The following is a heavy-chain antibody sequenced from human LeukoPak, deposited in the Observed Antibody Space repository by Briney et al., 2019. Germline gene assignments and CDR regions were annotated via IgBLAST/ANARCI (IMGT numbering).Heavy chain of an antibody. J-gene: IGHJ6*03. D-gene: IGHD3-3*01. V-gene: IGHV1-46*01. Sequence: GASVKVSCKASGYTFTSYYMHWVRQAPGQGLEWMGIINPSGGSTSYAQKFQGRVTMTTDTSTSTAYMELRSLRSDDTAVYYCARDRYDFWSGYHSPDYYYYYYMDVWGKGTTVTVSS. CDR1: GYTFTSYY. CDR3: ARDRYDFWSGYHSPDYYYYYYMDV. CDR2: INPSGGST.